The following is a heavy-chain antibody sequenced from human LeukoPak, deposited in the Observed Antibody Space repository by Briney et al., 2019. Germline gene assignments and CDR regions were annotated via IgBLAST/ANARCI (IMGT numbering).Heavy chain of an antibody. Sequence: SETLSLICTASGGSISTYYWMWIRQPPGKGLEWIGCTHYSGSTNYNPSLKSRVTMSVDTSKNLFSLKLSSVTAADSAVYYCARGDMMLRGVIDEIDPWGQGTLVTVSS. J-gene: IGHJ5*02. V-gene: IGHV4-59*01. CDR1: GGSISTYY. CDR3: ARGDMMLRGVIDEIDP. CDR2: THYSGST. D-gene: IGHD3-10*01.